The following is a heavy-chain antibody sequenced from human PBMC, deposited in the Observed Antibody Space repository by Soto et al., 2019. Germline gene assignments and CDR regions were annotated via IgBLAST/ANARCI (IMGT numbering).Heavy chain of an antibody. Sequence: GGSLRLSCAVSGFTFSTYWMSWVRQAPGKGLEWVANIKQGGSQKYYVDSVEGRFSISRDNAENSLYLQLNSLRAEDTAVYYCARVRERADRKFYFDSWGQGTLVTVSS. J-gene: IGHJ4*02. CDR2: IKQGGSQK. V-gene: IGHV3-7*01. D-gene: IGHD1-1*01. CDR1: GFTFSTYW. CDR3: ARVRERADRKFYFDS.